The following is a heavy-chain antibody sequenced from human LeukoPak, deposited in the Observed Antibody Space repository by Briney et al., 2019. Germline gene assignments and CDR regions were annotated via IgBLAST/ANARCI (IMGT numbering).Heavy chain of an antibody. J-gene: IGHJ2*01. CDR3: ARDGGSRYYDSSGYYLHRWYFDL. CDR2: ISSSSSYI. V-gene: IGHV3-21*01. CDR1: GFTFSNYG. D-gene: IGHD3-22*01. Sequence: PGGSLRLSCAASGFTFSNYGMNWVRQAPGKGLEWVSFISSSSSYIYYADSVRGRFTISRDNAKNSLYLQMSSLRAEDTAVYYCARDGGSRYYDSSGYYLHRWYFDLWGRGTLVTVSS.